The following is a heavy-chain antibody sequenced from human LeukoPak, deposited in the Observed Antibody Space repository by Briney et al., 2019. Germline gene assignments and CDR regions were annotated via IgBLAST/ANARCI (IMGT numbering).Heavy chain of an antibody. V-gene: IGHV1-18*01. CDR3: ATSQRITIFGVVIKDHNWFDP. D-gene: IGHD3-3*01. J-gene: IGHJ5*02. Sequence: GASVKVSCKASGYTFTSYGISWVRQAPGQGLEWMGWISAYNGNTNYAQKLQGRVTMTTDTSTSTAYMELSSLRSEDTAVYYCATSQRITIFGVVIKDHNWFDPWGQGTLVTVSS. CDR1: GYTFTSYG. CDR2: ISAYNGNT.